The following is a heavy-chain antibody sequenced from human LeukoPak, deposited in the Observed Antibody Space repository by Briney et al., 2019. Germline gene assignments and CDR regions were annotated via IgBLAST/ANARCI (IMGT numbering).Heavy chain of an antibody. CDR3: ARKEWELFDWFDP. J-gene: IGHJ5*02. V-gene: IGHV4-59*01. CDR2: IYYSGST. D-gene: IGHD1-26*01. Sequence: SETLSLTCTVSGGSISSYYWSWIRQPPGKGLEWIGYIYYSGSTNYNPSLKSRVTISVDTSKNQFSLKLSSVTAADTAVYYCARKEWELFDWFDPWGQGTLVIVSS. CDR1: GGSISSYY.